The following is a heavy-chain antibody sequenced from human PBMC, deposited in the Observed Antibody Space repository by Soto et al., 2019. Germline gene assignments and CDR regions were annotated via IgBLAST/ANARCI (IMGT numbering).Heavy chain of an antibody. CDR1: GGSISSSIYY. J-gene: IGHJ4*02. V-gene: IGHV4-39*01. CDR2: IYYSGST. Sequence: SETLSLTCTVSGGSISSSIYYWGWIRQPPGKGLEWIGSIYYSGSTYYNPSLKSRVTISVDTSKNQFSLKLSSVTAADTAVYYCARRPVVVAAFDYWGQGTLVTVSS. CDR3: ARRPVVVAAFDY. D-gene: IGHD2-15*01.